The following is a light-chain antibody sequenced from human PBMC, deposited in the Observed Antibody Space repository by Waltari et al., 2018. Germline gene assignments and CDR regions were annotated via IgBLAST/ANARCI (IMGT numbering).Light chain of an antibody. Sequence: QSVLTQPPSVSGAPGQRVTISCTGSSSNIGAGYDVHWYQQLPGTAPKLLIYGNSNRPARVPDRFSGSKSGTSASLAITGLQAEDEADYYCQSYDSSLSAVVVGGGTKLTVL. CDR1: SSNIGAGYD. J-gene: IGLJ2*01. CDR3: QSYDSSLSAVV. V-gene: IGLV1-40*01. CDR2: GNS.